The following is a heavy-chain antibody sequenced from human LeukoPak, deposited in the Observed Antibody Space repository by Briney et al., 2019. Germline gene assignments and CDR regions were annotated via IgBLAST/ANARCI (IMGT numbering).Heavy chain of an antibody. J-gene: IGHJ6*04. CDR1: GFTFSSYS. D-gene: IGHD6-13*01. CDR3: ARDRSSSWYPEV. V-gene: IGHV3-21*01. CDR2: ISSSSSYI. Sequence: GGSLRLSCAASGFTFSSYSMNWVRQAPGKGLEWVSSISSSSSYIYYADSVKGRFTIPRDNAKNSLYLQMNSLRAEDTAVYYCARDRSSSWYPEVWGKGTTVTVSS.